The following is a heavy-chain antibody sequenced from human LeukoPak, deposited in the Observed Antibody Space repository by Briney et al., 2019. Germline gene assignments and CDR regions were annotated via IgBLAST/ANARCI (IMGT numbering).Heavy chain of an antibody. J-gene: IGHJ4*02. CDR1: GYTFTSYG. CDR2: VSTYNGNT. CDR3: ARQSTGSYYSPIDY. D-gene: IGHD1-26*01. V-gene: IGHV1-18*01. Sequence: ASVKVSCKASGYTFTSYGISWVRQAPGQGLEWMGWVSTYNGNTKYAQNLQGRVTTTTDTSTSTAYMELRSLRSDDTTMYYCARQSTGSYYSPIDYWGQGTLVTVSS.